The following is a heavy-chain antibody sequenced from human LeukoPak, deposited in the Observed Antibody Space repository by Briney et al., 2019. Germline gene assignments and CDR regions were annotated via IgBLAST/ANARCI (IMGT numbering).Heavy chain of an antibody. Sequence: SETLSLTCTVSGGSINGYYWSWIRQPPGKGLEYIGYIYYSGSTNYNPSLKSRVTISVDTSKNQFSLKLSSVTAADTAVYYCARHRYPSISSYFDIWGQGTMVTVSS. CDR3: ARHRYPSISSYFDI. CDR1: GGSINGYY. V-gene: IGHV4-59*01. J-gene: IGHJ3*02. CDR2: IYYSGST. D-gene: IGHD6-13*01.